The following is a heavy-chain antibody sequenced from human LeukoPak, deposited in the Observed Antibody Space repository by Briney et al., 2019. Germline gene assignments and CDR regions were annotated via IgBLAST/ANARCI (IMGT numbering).Heavy chain of an antibody. CDR2: IYYSGST. CDR1: GFTFSDYY. D-gene: IGHD3-10*01. Sequence: PGGSLRLSCAASGFTFSDYYMSWIRQPPGKGLEWIGSIYYSGSTYYNPSLKSRVTISVDTSKNQFSLKLSSVTAADTAVYYCARVYNMVRGVTNWFNPWGQGTLVTVSS. J-gene: IGHJ5*02. V-gene: IGHV4-38-2*01. CDR3: ARVYNMVRGVTNWFNP.